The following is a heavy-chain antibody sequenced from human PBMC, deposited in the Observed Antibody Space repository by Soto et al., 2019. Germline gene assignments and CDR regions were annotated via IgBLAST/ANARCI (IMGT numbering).Heavy chain of an antibody. CDR2: IYHSGST. D-gene: IGHD6-13*01. J-gene: IGHJ5*02. CDR3: SRVYLAAAGYNWFDP. CDR1: GGSISSGGYS. Sequence: TSETLSLTXAVSGGSISSGGYSWSWIRQPPGKGLEWIGYIYHSGSTYYNPSLERRVTISVDRSKNQFSLKLSSVTAADTAGYYCSRVYLAAAGYNWFDPCGQGTLVTVSS. V-gene: IGHV4-30-2*01.